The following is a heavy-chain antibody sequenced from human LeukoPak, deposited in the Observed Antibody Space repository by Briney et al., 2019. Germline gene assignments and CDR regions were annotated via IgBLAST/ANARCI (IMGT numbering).Heavy chain of an antibody. CDR2: ISAYSGNT. V-gene: IGHV1-18*01. D-gene: IGHD2-15*01. Sequence: ASVKVSRKASGYTFSSYGISWVRQAPGQGLEWMGWISAYSGNTNYAQKLQGRVTMSTDTSTSTAYMELRSLRSDDTAVYYCARAKLGYCSGGSCYYYYYGMDVWGQGTTVTVSS. CDR1: GYTFSSYG. CDR3: ARAKLGYCSGGSCYYYYYGMDV. J-gene: IGHJ6*02.